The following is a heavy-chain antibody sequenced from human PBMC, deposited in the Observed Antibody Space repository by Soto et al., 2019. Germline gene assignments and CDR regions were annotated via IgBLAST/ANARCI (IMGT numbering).Heavy chain of an antibody. V-gene: IGHV6-1*01. D-gene: IGHD1-1*01. CDR2: NYYRSKWYN. Sequence: QVQLQQSGPGLVKPSQTLSLTCAISGDSVSSNSAAWNWIRQSPSRGLEWLGRNYYRSKWYNDYAVSVKSRIAINPHTSMNQFSPQLDFVPPEDTAVYYCARVDGDRGWWNVDLWGRGTLVTVSS. CDR3: ARVDGDRGWWNVDL. J-gene: IGHJ2*01. CDR1: GDSVSSNSAA.